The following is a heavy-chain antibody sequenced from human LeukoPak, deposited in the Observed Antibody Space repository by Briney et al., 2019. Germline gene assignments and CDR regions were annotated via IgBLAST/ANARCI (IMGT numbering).Heavy chain of an antibody. CDR3: ARAGGYSYGRNDAFDI. Sequence: GGSLRLSCAASGFTFSIFEMNWVRQAPGKGLEWVSYISSSGSTIYYADSVRGRFTISRDNAKNSPYLQMNSLRAEDTAIYYCARAGGYSYGRNDAFDIWGQGTMVTVSS. V-gene: IGHV3-48*03. J-gene: IGHJ3*02. CDR1: GFTFSIFE. CDR2: ISSSGSTI. D-gene: IGHD5-18*01.